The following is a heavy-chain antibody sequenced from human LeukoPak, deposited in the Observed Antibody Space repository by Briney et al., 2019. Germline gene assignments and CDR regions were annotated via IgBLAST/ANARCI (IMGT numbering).Heavy chain of an antibody. D-gene: IGHD3-10*01. CDR1: GFTFSTYS. V-gene: IGHV3-48*01. J-gene: IGHJ4*02. Sequence: GGSLRLSCEASGFTFSTYSMNWARQAPGKGLEWVSYISGGSSTIYYADSVKGRFTISRDNAKNSLYLQMNSLRAEDTAVYYCARDHMVRGVLYYFDYWGQGTLVTVSS. CDR2: ISGGSSTI. CDR3: ARDHMVRGVLYYFDY.